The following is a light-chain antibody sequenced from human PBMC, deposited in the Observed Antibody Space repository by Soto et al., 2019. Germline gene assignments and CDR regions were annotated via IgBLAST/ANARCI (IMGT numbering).Light chain of an antibody. J-gene: IGKJ1*01. CDR2: GAS. CDR3: QQYNNWPGS. Sequence: EIVMTQSPATLSVSPGARATLSCRASQSVSTNLAWYQQKPGQAPRLLIYGASTRATGIPARFSGSGSGTEFTLTISSLQSEDFAVYHCQQYNNWPGSVGQGTKVEIK. V-gene: IGKV3-15*01. CDR1: QSVSTN.